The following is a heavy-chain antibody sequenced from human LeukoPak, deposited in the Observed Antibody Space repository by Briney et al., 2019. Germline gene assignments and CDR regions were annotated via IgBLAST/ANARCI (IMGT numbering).Heavy chain of an antibody. Sequence: ASVKVSCKASGYTCTSYYMHWVRQAPGQGLEWMGIINPSGGSTSYAQKLQGRVTMTRDTSTSTVYMELSSLRSEDTAVHYCARGGRVYSYGNPYGRDYYMDVWGKGTTVTVSS. CDR3: ARGGRVYSYGNPYGRDYYMDV. CDR2: INPSGGST. J-gene: IGHJ6*03. V-gene: IGHV1-46*04. D-gene: IGHD5-18*01. CDR1: GYTCTSYY.